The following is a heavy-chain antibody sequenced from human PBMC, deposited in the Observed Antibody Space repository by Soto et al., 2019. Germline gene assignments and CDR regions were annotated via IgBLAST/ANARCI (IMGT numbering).Heavy chain of an antibody. D-gene: IGHD4-17*01. CDR3: ARDYGDYKAPFDY. CDR2: IYSGGST. J-gene: IGHJ4*02. V-gene: IGHV3-66*01. CDR1: GFTVSSNY. Sequence: GESLKISCAASGFTVSSNYMSWVRQAPGKGLEWVSVIYSGGSTYYADSVKGRFTISRDNSKNTLYLQMNSLRAEDTAVYYCARDYGDYKAPFDYWGQGTLVTVSS.